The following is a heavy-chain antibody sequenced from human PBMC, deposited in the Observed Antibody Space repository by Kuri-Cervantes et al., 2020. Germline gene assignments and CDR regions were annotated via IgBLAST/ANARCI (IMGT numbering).Heavy chain of an antibody. Sequence: GESLKISCAASGFTFSNAWMSWVRQAPGKGLEWVANIKQDGSEKYYVDSVKGRFTISRGNAKNSLYLQMNSLRAEDTAVYYCARARPAVAGSSHDPFDIWGQGTMVTVSS. V-gene: IGHV3-7*01. CDR3: ARARPAVAGSSHDPFDI. J-gene: IGHJ3*02. D-gene: IGHD6-19*01. CDR1: GFTFSNAW. CDR2: IKQDGSEK.